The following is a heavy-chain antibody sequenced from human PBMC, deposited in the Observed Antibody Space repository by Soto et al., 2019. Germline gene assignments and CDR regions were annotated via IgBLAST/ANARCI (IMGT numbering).Heavy chain of an antibody. CDR3: TKDAVPYNGKWDWFDS. CDR1: RFTFSDFA. Sequence: DVQLLESGGGLVQPGGSLTLSCAASRFTFSDFAMSWVRQAPGKGLEWVSSIGGGGTDTYYADSVKGRFTISRDNSKNTLYLNMDSLRDEYTAVYYCTKDAVPYNGKWDWFDSWGQGTLVTASS. V-gene: IGHV3-23*01. CDR2: IGGGGTDT. J-gene: IGHJ5*01. D-gene: IGHD1-26*01.